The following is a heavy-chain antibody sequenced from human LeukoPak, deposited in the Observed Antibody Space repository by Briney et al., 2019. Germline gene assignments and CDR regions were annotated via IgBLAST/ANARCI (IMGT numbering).Heavy chain of an antibody. CDR3: AKDNNWFDP. CDR2: INAGGDDT. CDR1: GFTFNRYA. Sequence: PGGSLRLSCAASGFTFNRYAIAWVRQTPGEGLEWASVINAGGDDTYYADSVKGRFTISRDNSKNTLYLQMNSLRVEDTAVYYCAKDNNWFDPWGQGTLVTVSS. J-gene: IGHJ5*02. V-gene: IGHV3-23*01.